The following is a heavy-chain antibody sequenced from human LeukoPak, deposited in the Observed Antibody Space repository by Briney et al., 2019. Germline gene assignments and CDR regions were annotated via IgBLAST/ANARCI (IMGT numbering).Heavy chain of an antibody. CDR1: GYTFTSYY. D-gene: IGHD3-3*01. CDR3: ARAHVDFWSGYYKNYYYMDV. V-gene: IGHV1-46*01. Sequence: ASVKVSCKASGYTFTSYYMHWVRQAPGQGLEWMGIVNLSGGSTSYAQKFQGRVTITTDESTSTAYMELSSLRSEDTAVYYCARAHVDFWSGYYKNYYYMDVWGKGTTVTVSS. J-gene: IGHJ6*03. CDR2: VNLSGGST.